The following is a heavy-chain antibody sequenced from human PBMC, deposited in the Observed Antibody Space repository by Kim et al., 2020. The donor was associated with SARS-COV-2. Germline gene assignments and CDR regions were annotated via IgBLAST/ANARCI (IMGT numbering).Heavy chain of an antibody. D-gene: IGHD2-21*01. V-gene: IGHV3-23*01. Sequence: YADSVKGRFTISRDNSKNTLYLQMNSLRAEDTAVYYCAKDSGDHGPLFDYWGQGTLVTVSS. CDR3: AKDSGDHGPLFDY. J-gene: IGHJ4*02.